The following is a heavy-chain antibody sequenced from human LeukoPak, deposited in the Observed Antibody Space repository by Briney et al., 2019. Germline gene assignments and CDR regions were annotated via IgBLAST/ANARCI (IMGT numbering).Heavy chain of an antibody. D-gene: IGHD6-13*01. CDR1: GGSISSYY. CDR2: IYYSGST. V-gene: IGHV4-59*12. J-gene: IGHJ1*01. Sequence: SETLSPTCTVSGGSISSYYWSWIRQPPGKGLEWIGYIYYSGSTNYNPSLKSRVTISVDTSKNQFSLKLSSVTAADTAVYYCARAYRLTPIAAAGAEYFQRWGQGTLVTVSS. CDR3: ARAYRLTPIAAAGAEYFQR.